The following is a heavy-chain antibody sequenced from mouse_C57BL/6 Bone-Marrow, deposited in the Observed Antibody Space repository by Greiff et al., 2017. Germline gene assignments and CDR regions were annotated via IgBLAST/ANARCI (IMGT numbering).Heavy chain of an antibody. CDR3: ARSQLGSYAMDY. CDR2: INPYNGGT. D-gene: IGHD4-1*02. V-gene: IGHV1-19*01. CDR1: GYTFTDYY. J-gene: IGHJ4*01. Sequence: VQLQQSGPVLVKPGASVKMSCKASGYTFTDYYMNWVKQSHGKSLEWIGVINPYNGGTSYNQKFKGKATLTVDKSSSTAYMELNSLTSEDSAVYYCARSQLGSYAMDYWGQGTSVTVSS.